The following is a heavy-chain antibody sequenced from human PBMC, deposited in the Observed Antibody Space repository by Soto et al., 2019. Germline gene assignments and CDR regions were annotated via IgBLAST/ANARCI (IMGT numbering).Heavy chain of an antibody. V-gene: IGHV3-66*01. CDR2: IYSGGST. CDR1: GLTVSSNY. J-gene: IGHJ3*02. CDR3: ASSYCSGGSCGGAFDI. D-gene: IGHD2-15*01. Sequence: GGSLRLSCAASGLTVSSNYMSWVRQAPGKGLEWVSVIYSGGSTYYADSVKGRFTISRDNSKNTLYLQMNSLRAEDTAVYYCASSYCSGGSCGGAFDIWGQGTMVTVSS.